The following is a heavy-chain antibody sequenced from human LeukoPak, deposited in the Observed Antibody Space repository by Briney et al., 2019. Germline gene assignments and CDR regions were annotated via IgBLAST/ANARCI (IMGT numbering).Heavy chain of an antibody. J-gene: IGHJ6*03. CDR3: ASSLYYYYMDV. CDR2: IHTSGST. CDR1: GGSISSGGYY. Sequence: KPSQTLSLTCTVSGGSISSGGYYWSWIRQPAGKGLEWIGHIHTSGSTNYNPSLKSRVTMSVDTSKNHFSLKLSSVTAADTAVYYCASSLYYYYMDVWGKGTTVTVSS. V-gene: IGHV4-61*09.